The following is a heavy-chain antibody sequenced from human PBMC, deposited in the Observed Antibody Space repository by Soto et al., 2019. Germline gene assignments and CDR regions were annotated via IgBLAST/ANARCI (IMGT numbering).Heavy chain of an antibody. V-gene: IGHV4-30-4*01. CDR2: IYYSGST. D-gene: IGHD3-3*01. CDR3: ASAITIFGVVTSGWFDP. CDR1: GGSISSGDYY. Sequence: QVQLQESGPGLVKPSQTLSLTCTVSGGSISSGDYYWSWIRQPPGKGLEWIGYIYYSGSTYYNPSLKNRVTISVDTSKNQFSLKLSSVTAADTAVYYCASAITIFGVVTSGWFDPWGQGTLVTVSS. J-gene: IGHJ5*02.